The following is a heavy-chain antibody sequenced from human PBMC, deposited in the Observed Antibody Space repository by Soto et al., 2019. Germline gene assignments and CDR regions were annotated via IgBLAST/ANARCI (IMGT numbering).Heavy chain of an antibody. CDR1: GFTFSSYA. V-gene: IGHV3-23*01. CDR3: AKSGYDFWSGYYTFFVVGEYDY. J-gene: IGHJ4*02. D-gene: IGHD3-3*01. Sequence: PGGSLRLSCAASGFTFSSYAMSWVRQAQGKGLEWVSAISGSGGSTYYADSVKGRFTISRDNSKNTLYLQMNSLRAEDTAVYYCAKSGYDFWSGYYTFFVVGEYDYWGQGTLVTVSS. CDR2: ISGSGGST.